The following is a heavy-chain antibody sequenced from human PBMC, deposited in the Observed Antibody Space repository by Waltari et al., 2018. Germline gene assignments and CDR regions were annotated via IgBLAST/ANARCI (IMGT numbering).Heavy chain of an antibody. CDR2: IYYSGST. J-gene: IGHJ4*02. Sequence: QVQLQESGPGLVKPSQTLSLTCTVSGGSISSGGYSWSWIRQHPGKGLEWIGYIYYSGSTYYNPSLKSRVTISVDTSKNQFFLKLSSVTAADTAVYYCASGSEQQLISFDYWGQGTLVTVSS. V-gene: IGHV4-31*03. CDR3: ASGSEQQLISFDY. D-gene: IGHD6-13*01. CDR1: GGSISSGGYS.